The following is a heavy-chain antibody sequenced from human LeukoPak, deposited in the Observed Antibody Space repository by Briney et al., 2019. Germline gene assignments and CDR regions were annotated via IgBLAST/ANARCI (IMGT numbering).Heavy chain of an antibody. Sequence: SETLSLTCAVYGGSFSGYYWSWIRQPPGKGLEWIGEINHSGSTNYNPSLKGRVTISVDTSKNQFSLKLSSVTAADTAVYYCARVGDSSGYNFDYWGQGTLVTVSS. CDR2: INHSGST. D-gene: IGHD3-22*01. V-gene: IGHV4-34*01. J-gene: IGHJ4*02. CDR3: ARVGDSSGYNFDY. CDR1: GGSFSGYY.